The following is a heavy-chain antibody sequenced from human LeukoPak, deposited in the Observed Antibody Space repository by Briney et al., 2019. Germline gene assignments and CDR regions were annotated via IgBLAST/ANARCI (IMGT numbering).Heavy chain of an antibody. CDR3: ARQIRFLEWLFDY. CDR2: IYYSGSA. J-gene: IGHJ4*02. D-gene: IGHD3-3*01. CDR1: GGSISSYY. V-gene: IGHV4-59*08. Sequence: PSETLSLTCTVSGGSISSYYWSWIRQPPGKGLEWIGFIYYSGSANYNPSLRSRVTISVDTSKNQFSLKLSSVTAADTAVYYCARQIRFLEWLFDYWGQGTLVTVSS.